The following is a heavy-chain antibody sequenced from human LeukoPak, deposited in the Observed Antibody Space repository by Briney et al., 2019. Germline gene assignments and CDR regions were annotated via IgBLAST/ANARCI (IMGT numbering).Heavy chain of an antibody. Sequence: GGSLRLSCTTSGFTFSSSAMSWIRQAPGKGLEWVSYISSSGTTIFYADSVKGRFTVSRDNAKNSLSLQMNSLRAEDTAVYYCATSTTWPPGWDYWGQGTLVTVSS. D-gene: IGHD6-19*01. CDR1: GFTFSSSA. J-gene: IGHJ4*02. V-gene: IGHV3-11*04. CDR3: ATSTTWPPGWDY. CDR2: ISSSGTTI.